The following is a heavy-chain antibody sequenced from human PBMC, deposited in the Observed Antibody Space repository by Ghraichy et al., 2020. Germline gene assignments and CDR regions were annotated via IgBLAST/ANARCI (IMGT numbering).Heavy chain of an antibody. CDR3: AKDWYMITFGGVIVPDY. CDR1: GFTFSSYG. D-gene: IGHD3-16*02. J-gene: IGHJ4*02. V-gene: IGHV3-30*18. Sequence: SLRLSCAASGFTFSSYGMHWVRQAPGKGLEWVAVISYDGSNKYYADSVKGRFTISRDNSKNTLYLQMNSLRAEDTAVYYCAKDWYMITFGGVIVPDYWGQGTLVTVSS. CDR2: ISYDGSNK.